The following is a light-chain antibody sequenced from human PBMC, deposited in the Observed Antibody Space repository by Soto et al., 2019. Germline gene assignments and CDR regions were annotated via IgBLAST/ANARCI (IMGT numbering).Light chain of an antibody. V-gene: IGKV1-5*01. CDR3: QQYNDYWT. Sequence: DIQMTHSPSTLSASVGDRVVITCRASQSITTWLAWYQQKPGKAPKLLIYDASSLESGVPSRFSGSGSGTEFTLTISSLQPDDFATYYCQQYNDYWTFGQGTKVDI. CDR2: DAS. CDR1: QSITTW. J-gene: IGKJ1*01.